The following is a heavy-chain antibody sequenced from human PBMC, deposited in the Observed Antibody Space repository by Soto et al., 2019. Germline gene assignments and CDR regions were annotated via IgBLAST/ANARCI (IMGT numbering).Heavy chain of an antibody. CDR2: VYYRGNT. CDR1: GGSISGFY. D-gene: IGHD6-13*01. Sequence: SETLSLTCTVSGGSISGFYWSWFRQPPGKGPEWIAYVYYRGNTNYNPSLKSRLTASVSTSKNQFSLQLHSVTAADTAVYYCARDDAAGKMDVWGKGTTVTVSS. CDR3: ARDDAAGKMDV. V-gene: IGHV4-59*01. J-gene: IGHJ6*04.